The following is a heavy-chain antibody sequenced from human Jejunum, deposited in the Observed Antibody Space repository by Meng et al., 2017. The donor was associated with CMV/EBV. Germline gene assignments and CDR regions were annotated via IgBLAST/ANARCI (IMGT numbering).Heavy chain of an antibody. V-gene: IGHV1-2*02. CDR1: GYTFSGYH. CDR2: INPNSGDT. CDR3: ARGLALAPIDY. D-gene: IGHD6-19*01. J-gene: IGHJ4*02. Sequence: KASGYTFSGYHIHWVRQAPGQGLEWMGWINPNSGDTNYPQKFQGRVTMTRDTPTSTAYLDLSRLRSDDTAVYYCARGLALAPIDYWGQGTLVTVSS.